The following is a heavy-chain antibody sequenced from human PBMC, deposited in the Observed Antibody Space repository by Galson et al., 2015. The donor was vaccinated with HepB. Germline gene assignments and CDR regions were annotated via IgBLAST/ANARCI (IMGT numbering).Heavy chain of an antibody. V-gene: IGHV3-30*03. Sequence: SLRLCCAASGVIFGNAAMHRAGQGGGQGLEWVAVVTQAGGGQSYADSVKGRFTISRDNSQNTLYLQMNSLRAEDTAEYYCARDIRVWGSYPTAIDYWGQGTLVTVSS. CDR3: ARDIRVWGSYPTAIDY. J-gene: IGHJ4*02. CDR1: GVIFGNAA. D-gene: IGHD3-16*01. CDR2: VTQAGGGQ.